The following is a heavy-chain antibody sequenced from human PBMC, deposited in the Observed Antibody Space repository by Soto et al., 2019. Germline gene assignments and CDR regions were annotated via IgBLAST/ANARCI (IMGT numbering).Heavy chain of an antibody. CDR1: GASISGSYYY. CDR2: VFCTGFT. D-gene: IGHD1-20*01. CDR3: ATSQKGYNWNYFDH. J-gene: IGHJ4*02. Sequence: SETLSLTCAVSGASISGSYYYWAWLRQSPGKGPEWIGSVFCTGFTSYNPSLESRVSVSVDTSKSQFSLKLSAVTAADTAVYYCATSQKGYNWNYFDHWGQGALVTVSS. V-gene: IGHV4-39*01.